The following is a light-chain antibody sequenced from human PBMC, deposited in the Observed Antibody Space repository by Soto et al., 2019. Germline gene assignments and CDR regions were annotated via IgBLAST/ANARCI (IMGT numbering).Light chain of an antibody. CDR1: SSDVGAYKY. CDR3: TSYVGSNIWV. V-gene: IGLV2-8*01. CDR2: EVS. Sequence: QSVLTQPPSASGSPGQSVTISCTGTSSDVGAYKYVSWNQQYPGKAPKLMIYEVSKRPSGVPDRFSGSKSGNTASLTVSGLQAEDEADYYCTSYVGSNIWVFGGGTKLTVL. J-gene: IGLJ3*02.